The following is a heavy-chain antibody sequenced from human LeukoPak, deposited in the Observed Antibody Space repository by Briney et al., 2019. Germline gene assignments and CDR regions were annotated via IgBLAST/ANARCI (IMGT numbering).Heavy chain of an antibody. CDR1: GGSISSGDYY. CDR2: IYYSGST. Sequence: SETLSLTWTVSGGSISSGDYYWSWIRQPPGKGLERIGYIYYSGSTYYNPSLKSRVTISVDTSKNQFSLKLNSVTAADTAVYYCARGSGSSTVTPFDYWGRGALVTVSS. J-gene: IGHJ4*02. D-gene: IGHD4-17*01. CDR3: ARGSGSSTVTPFDY. V-gene: IGHV4-30-4*01.